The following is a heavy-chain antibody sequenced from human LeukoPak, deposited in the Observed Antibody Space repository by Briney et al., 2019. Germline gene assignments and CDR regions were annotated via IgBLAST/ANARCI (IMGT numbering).Heavy chain of an antibody. CDR3: AKNGMDV. J-gene: IGHJ6*02. Sequence: GGSLRLSCAASGFTFSSYGMHWVRQAPGKGLERVAVISYDGSNKYYADSVKGRFTISRDNSKNTLYLQMNSLRAEDTAVYYCAKNGMDVWGQGTTVTVSS. CDR1: GFTFSSYG. V-gene: IGHV3-30*18. CDR2: ISYDGSNK.